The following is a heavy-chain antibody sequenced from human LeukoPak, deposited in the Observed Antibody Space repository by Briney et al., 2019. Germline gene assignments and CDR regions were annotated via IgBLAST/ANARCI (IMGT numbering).Heavy chain of an antibody. D-gene: IGHD4-11*01. J-gene: IGHJ4*02. CDR1: GGSFSGYY. V-gene: IGHV4-34*01. CDR3: ARNTGSNYGIFDY. Sequence: PSETLSLTCAVYGGSFSGYYWSWIRQPPGKGLEWIGEINHSGSTNYNPSLKSRVTISVDTSKNQFSLKLSSVTAADTAVYYCARNTGSNYGIFDYWGQGTLDTVSS. CDR2: INHSGST.